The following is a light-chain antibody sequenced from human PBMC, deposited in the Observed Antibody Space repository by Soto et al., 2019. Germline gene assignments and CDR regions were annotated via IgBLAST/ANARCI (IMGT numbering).Light chain of an antibody. CDR2: LNSDGSH. J-gene: IGLJ2*01. CDR3: QTWGTGIVV. Sequence: QPELTQSPSASASLGASVKLTCTLSSGHSSYAIAWHQQQPEKGPRYLMKLNSDGSHSKGDGIPDRFSGSSSGAERYLTISSLQSEDDADYYCQTWGTGIVVFGGGTKLTVL. CDR1: SGHSSYA. V-gene: IGLV4-69*01.